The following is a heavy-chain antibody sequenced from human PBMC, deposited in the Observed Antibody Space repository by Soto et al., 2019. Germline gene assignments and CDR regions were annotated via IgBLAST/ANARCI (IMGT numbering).Heavy chain of an antibody. CDR2: IIPIFGTA. CDR1: GGTFSSYS. J-gene: IGHJ3*02. Sequence: RASVKVSWKASGGTFSSYSISWVLQAPGQGLEWMGGIIPIFGTANYAQKFQGRVTITADESTSTAYMELSSLRSEDTAVYYCARDSLGGSYSKVSDAFDIWGQGTMVTVSS. V-gene: IGHV1-69*13. CDR3: ARDSLGGSYSKVSDAFDI. D-gene: IGHD1-26*01.